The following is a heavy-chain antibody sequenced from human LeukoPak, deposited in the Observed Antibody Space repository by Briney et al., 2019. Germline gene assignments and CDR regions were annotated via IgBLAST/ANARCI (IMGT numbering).Heavy chain of an antibody. Sequence: SETLSLTCTVSGGSISSSSYYWGWIRQPPGKGLEWIGSIYYSGSTYYNPSLKSRVTISVDTSKNQFSLKLSSVTAADTAVYYCASFTVTRVIDYWGQGTLVTVSS. J-gene: IGHJ4*02. D-gene: IGHD4-17*01. CDR1: GGSISSSSYY. V-gene: IGHV4-39*01. CDR3: ASFTVTRVIDY. CDR2: IYYSGST.